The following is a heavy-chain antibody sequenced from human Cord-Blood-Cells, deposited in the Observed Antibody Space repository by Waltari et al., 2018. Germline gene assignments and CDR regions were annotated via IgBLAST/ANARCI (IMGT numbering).Heavy chain of an antibody. CDR3: ARDLWRGRDIAARDAFDI. V-gene: IGHV4-59*01. CDR1: GGSISRYY. D-gene: IGHD6-6*01. Sequence: QVQLQESGPGLVKPSETLSLTCTVSGGSISRYYWSWIRQPTGKGLEWIGYIYYSGSTNYNPSLKSRVTISVDTSKNQFSLKLSSVTAADTAVYYCARDLWRGRDIAARDAFDIWGQGTMVTVSS. CDR2: IYYSGST. J-gene: IGHJ3*02.